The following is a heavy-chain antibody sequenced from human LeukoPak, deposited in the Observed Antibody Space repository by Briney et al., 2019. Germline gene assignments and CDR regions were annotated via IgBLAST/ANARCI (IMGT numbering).Heavy chain of an antibody. V-gene: IGHV3-74*01. Sequence: GGSLRLSCAASGFTFSNNWMHWVRQAPGKGLEWVSRITSDGSGTSYADSVKGRFTISRDNVKNTLYLQMNSLRAEDTAVYYCARHGYTYGFDSWGQGTLVTVSS. CDR2: ITSDGSGT. D-gene: IGHD5-18*01. CDR3: ARHGYTYGFDS. J-gene: IGHJ5*01. CDR1: GFTFSNNW.